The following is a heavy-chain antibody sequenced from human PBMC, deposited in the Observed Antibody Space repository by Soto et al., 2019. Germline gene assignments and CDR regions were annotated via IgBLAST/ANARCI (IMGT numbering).Heavy chain of an antibody. CDR1: GGSISSGGYF. V-gene: IGHV4-30-2*01. Sequence: SETLSLTCVVSGGSISSGGYFWSWIRQPPGKGLEWIGYIYHSGSTYYNPSLKSRVTISVDRSKNQFSLKLSSVTAADMAVYYCARGTYYDFWSGRVPNWFDPWGQGTLVTVSS. D-gene: IGHD3-3*01. J-gene: IGHJ5*02. CDR3: ARGTYYDFWSGRVPNWFDP. CDR2: IYHSGST.